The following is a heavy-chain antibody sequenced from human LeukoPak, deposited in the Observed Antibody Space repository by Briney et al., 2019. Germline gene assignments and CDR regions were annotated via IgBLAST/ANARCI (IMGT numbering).Heavy chain of an antibody. Sequence: SETLSLTCTVSNGSMTSDSYYWAWVRQPPGKGLECIGTIFYSGKTYYSASLKSRVTVSLDTSKKNFSLRLSSVTAADTAVYYCARLWIVATWFDAWGQGALVTVSS. V-gene: IGHV4-39*02. CDR3: ARLWIVATWFDA. CDR2: IFYSGKT. CDR1: NGSMTSDSYY. J-gene: IGHJ5*02. D-gene: IGHD2-2*03.